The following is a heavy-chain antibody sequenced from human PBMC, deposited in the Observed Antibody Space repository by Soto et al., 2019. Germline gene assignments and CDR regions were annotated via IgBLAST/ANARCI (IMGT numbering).Heavy chain of an antibody. CDR1: GFTFSTYA. V-gene: IGHV3-23*01. D-gene: IGHD1-1*01. CDR2: ISAGGGST. J-gene: IGHJ3*02. CDR3: ARPRGYGVFDAYDI. Sequence: PVGSLRLSCAASGFTFSTYAMSWVRQAPGKGLEWASAISAGGGSTYYADSVKGRFTISRDNSINTLYLQMNSLRTEDTAVYYCARPRGYGVFDAYDIWGQGAMVTVSS.